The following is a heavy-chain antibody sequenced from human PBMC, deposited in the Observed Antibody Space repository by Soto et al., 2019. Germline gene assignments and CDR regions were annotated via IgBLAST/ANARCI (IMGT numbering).Heavy chain of an antibody. J-gene: IGHJ4*02. CDR1: GFTFSSYG. CDR3: ARGGLQLWLYYFDY. CDR2: IWYDGSNK. V-gene: IGHV3-33*01. D-gene: IGHD5-18*01. Sequence: GESLKISCAASGFTFSSYGMHWVRQAPGKGLEWVAVIWYDGSNKYYADSVKGRFTISRDNSKNTLYLQMNSLRAEDTAVYYCARGGLQLWLYYFDYWGQGTLVTVSS.